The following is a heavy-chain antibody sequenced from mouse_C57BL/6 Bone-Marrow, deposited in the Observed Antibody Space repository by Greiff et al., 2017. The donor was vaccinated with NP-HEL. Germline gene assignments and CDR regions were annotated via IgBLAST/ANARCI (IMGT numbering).Heavy chain of an antibody. CDR1: GYTFTSYW. CDR3: ARSEAIYYDCDGGVAY. V-gene: IGHV1-55*01. CDR2: IYPGSGST. Sequence: QVQLQQPGAELVKPGASVKMSCKASGYTFTSYWITWVKQRPGQGLEWIGDIYPGSGSTNYNEKFKSKATLTVDTSSSTAYMQLSSLTSEDSAVYCWARSEAIYYDCDGGVAYWGQGTLVTVSA. D-gene: IGHD2-4*01. J-gene: IGHJ3*01.